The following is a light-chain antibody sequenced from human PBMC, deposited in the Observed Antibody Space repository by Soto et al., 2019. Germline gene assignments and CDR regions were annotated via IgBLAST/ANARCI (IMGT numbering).Light chain of an antibody. CDR1: QGIGNS. J-gene: IGKJ4*01. Sequence: DIQMTQSPSSLSASVGDRVTITCRASQGIGNSLAWYQQKPGKAPKSLIYTASNLESGVPSRFSGRGSRTDFTLTISSLQPEEFATYYCQQFQSYPVTLGGGTKVEIK. V-gene: IGKV1-16*01. CDR3: QQFQSYPVT. CDR2: TAS.